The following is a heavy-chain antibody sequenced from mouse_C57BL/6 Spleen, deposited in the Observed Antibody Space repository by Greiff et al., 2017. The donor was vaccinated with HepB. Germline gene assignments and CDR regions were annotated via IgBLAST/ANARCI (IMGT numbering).Heavy chain of an antibody. D-gene: IGHD1-1*02. CDR3: ARSRGGPFDY. CDR1: GYAFTNYL. J-gene: IGHJ2*01. CDR2: INPGSGGT. Sequence: QVQLQQSGAELVRPGTSVKVSCKASGYAFTNYLIEWVKQRPGQGLEWIGVINPGSGGTNYNEKFKGKATLTADKSSSTAYMQLSSLTSEDSAVYFCARSRGGPFDYWGQGTTLTVSS. V-gene: IGHV1-54*01.